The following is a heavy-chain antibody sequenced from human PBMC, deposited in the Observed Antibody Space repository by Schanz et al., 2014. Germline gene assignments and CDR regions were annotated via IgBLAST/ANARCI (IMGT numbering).Heavy chain of an antibody. CDR2: ISGSGGST. D-gene: IGHD3-10*01. Sequence: EVQLVQSGGGLVQPGGSLRLSCAASGFTFSSHWMHWVRQDPGKGLVWVSAISGSGGSTYYADSVKGRITISRDNSKNTLYLQMNSLRPEDTAVYYCARGGFGEVSYFDYWGQGTLVTVSS. V-gene: IGHV3-74*01. J-gene: IGHJ4*02. CDR1: GFTFSSHW. CDR3: ARGGFGEVSYFDY.